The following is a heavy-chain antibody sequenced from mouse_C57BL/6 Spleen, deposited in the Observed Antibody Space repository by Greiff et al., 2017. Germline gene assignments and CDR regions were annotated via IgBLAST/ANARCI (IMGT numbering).Heavy chain of an antibody. V-gene: IGHV7-3*01. CDR1: GFTFTDYY. CDR2: IRNKANGYTT. CDR3: ARLYGNYVWYFDV. J-gene: IGHJ1*03. D-gene: IGHD2-1*01. Sequence: EVQGVESGGGLVQPGGSLSLSCAASGFTFTDYYMSWVRQPPGKALEWLGFIRNKANGYTTEYSASVKGRFTISRDNSQSILYLQMNALGAEDSATYYCARLYGNYVWYFDVWGTGTTVTVSS.